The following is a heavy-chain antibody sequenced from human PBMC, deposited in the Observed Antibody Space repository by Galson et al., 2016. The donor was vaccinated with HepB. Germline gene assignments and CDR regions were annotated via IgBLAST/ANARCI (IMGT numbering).Heavy chain of an antibody. CDR1: GYIFTSYY. CDR3: AKGAGGLYDY. D-gene: IGHD2-8*01. V-gene: IGHV1-3*01. CDR2: IHAGNGNT. Sequence: SVKVSCKASGYIFTSYYIHWVRQAPGQRLEWMGWIHAGNGNTRYSQKFQGRVTITRDSSETTAYMEVRSLTSEDSAIYYCAKGAGGLYDYWGQGTLVTVSS. J-gene: IGHJ4*02.